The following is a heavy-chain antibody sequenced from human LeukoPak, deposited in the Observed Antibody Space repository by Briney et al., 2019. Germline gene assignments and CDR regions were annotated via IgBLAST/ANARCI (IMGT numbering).Heavy chain of an antibody. CDR1: GYTFTSYY. CDR3: ARGPYSNYWFDP. Sequence: GASVKVSCKASGYTFTSYYMHWVRLAPGQRLEWMGWINAGNGNTKYSQKFQDRVTITRDTSASTAYMELSSLRSEDTAVYFCARGPYSNYWFDPWGQGTLVTVSS. D-gene: IGHD4-11*01. V-gene: IGHV1-3*01. J-gene: IGHJ5*02. CDR2: INAGNGNT.